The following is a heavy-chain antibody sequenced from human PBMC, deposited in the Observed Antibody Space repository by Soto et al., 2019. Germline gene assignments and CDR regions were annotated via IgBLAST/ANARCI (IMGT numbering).Heavy chain of an antibody. D-gene: IGHD6-6*01. CDR3: ARGLRGTAARPNY. CDR1: VYTFTSYD. CDR2: MNPNSGNT. J-gene: IGHJ4*02. V-gene: IGHV1-8*01. Sequence: ASVKVSCKASVYTFTSYDINCVRQATGQGLEWMGWMNPNSGNTGYAQKFQGRVTMTRNTSISTAYMELSSLRSEDTAVYHCARGLRGTAARPNYWGQGTLVTVSS.